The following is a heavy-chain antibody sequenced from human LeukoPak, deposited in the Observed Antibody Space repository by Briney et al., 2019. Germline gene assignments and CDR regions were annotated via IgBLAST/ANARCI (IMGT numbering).Heavy chain of an antibody. CDR3: ARELEARSITIFGVPLGY. D-gene: IGHD3-3*01. V-gene: IGHV1-8*02. CDR1: GYTFTSYD. Sequence: ASVKVSCKASGYTFTSYDINWVRQATGQGLEWMGWMNPNSGNTDYAQKFQGRVTMTRDTSISTAYMELSRLRSDDTAVYYCARELEARSITIFGVPLGYWGQGTLVTVSS. CDR2: MNPNSGNT. J-gene: IGHJ4*02.